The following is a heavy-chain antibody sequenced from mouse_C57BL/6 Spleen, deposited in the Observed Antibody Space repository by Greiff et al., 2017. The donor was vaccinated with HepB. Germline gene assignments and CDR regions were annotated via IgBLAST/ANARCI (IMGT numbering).Heavy chain of an antibody. CDR1: GYSITSGYY. D-gene: IGHD3-2*02. CDR2: ISYDGSN. V-gene: IGHV3-6*01. J-gene: IGHJ2*01. Sequence: DVKLQESGPGLVKPSQSLSLTCSVTGYSITSGYYWHWIRQFPGNKLEWMGYISYDGSNNYNPSLKNRISITRDTSKNQFFLKLNSVTTEDTATYYCARRSSGYGFDYWGQGTTLTVSS. CDR3: ARRSSGYGFDY.